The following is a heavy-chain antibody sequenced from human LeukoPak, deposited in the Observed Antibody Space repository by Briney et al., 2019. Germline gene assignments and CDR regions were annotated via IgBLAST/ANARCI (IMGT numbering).Heavy chain of an antibody. CDR1: GASISSGGYF. V-gene: IGHV4-61*02. CDR3: ARALCINGICEWFDP. CDR2: IETSGST. J-gene: IGHJ5*02. D-gene: IGHD2-8*01. Sequence: PSETPSLTCTVSGASISSGGYFWSWIRQPAGKGVEWIGRIETSGSTNYNPSLKSRVTISVDTSKNQFSLKLRSVTAADTAVYYCARALCINGICEWFDPWGQGTLVTVSS.